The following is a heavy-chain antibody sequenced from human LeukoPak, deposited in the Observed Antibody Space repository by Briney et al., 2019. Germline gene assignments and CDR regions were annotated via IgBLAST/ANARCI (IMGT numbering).Heavy chain of an antibody. CDR3: ARDRVTIIPFDY. J-gene: IGHJ4*02. Sequence: GGSLRLSCAASGFTFSSYSMNWVRQAPGKGLEWVSSISSSSYIYYADSVKGRFTISRDNAKNSLYLQMNSLRAEDTAAYYCARDRVTIIPFDYWGQGTLVTVSS. CDR1: GFTFSSYS. V-gene: IGHV3-21*01. D-gene: IGHD4-17*01. CDR2: ISSSSYI.